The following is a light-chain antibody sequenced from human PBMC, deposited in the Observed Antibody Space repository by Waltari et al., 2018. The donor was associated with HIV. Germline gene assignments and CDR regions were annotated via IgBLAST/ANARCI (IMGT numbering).Light chain of an antibody. CDR1: QGITSY. Sequence: DIQLTQSPSFLSASVGDIVTITCRASQGITSYLAWYQQKPGKAPKLLIYAASTLQSGVPSRFSGSGSGTEFTLTISSLQPEDFATYYCQQLNSYLRTFGQGTRLEIK. J-gene: IGKJ5*01. V-gene: IGKV1-9*01. CDR2: AAS. CDR3: QQLNSYLRT.